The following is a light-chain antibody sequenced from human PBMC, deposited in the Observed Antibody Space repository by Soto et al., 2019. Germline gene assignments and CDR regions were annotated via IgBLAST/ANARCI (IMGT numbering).Light chain of an antibody. CDR2: KAS. CDR1: QSSSVW. CDR3: QHYNSHSPT. Sequence: DIQMTQSPSTLSASVGNRVTITCRASQSSSVWLAWYQQKAGKAPNLLIYKASRLESGVPSRFSGSGSETEFTLTISGLQPGDSATYYCQHYNSHSPTFGQGTKVEVK. V-gene: IGKV1-5*03. J-gene: IGKJ1*01.